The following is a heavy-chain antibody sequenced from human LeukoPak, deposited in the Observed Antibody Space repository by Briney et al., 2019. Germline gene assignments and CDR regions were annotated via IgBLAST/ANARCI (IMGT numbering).Heavy chain of an antibody. V-gene: IGHV1-8*01. J-gene: IGHJ4*02. Sequence: ASVKVSCKASGYTFTSYDINWVRQATGQGLEWMGWMNPNSGNTGYAQKFQGRVTMTRNTSISTAYMELSSLRSEDTAVYYCARGPAPSYYDSSGYPPPDYWGQGTLVTVSS. CDR3: ARGPAPSYYDSSGYPPPDY. CDR2: MNPNSGNT. D-gene: IGHD3-22*01. CDR1: GYTFTSYD.